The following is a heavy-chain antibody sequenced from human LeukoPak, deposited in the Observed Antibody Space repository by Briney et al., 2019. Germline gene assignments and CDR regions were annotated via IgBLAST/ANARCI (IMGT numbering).Heavy chain of an antibody. CDR1: GGSFSGYY. CDR3: ARGAEVAAAGGINFDY. V-gene: IGHV4-34*01. J-gene: IGHJ4*02. D-gene: IGHD6-13*01. CDR2: INHSGST. Sequence: PSETLSLTCAVYGGSFSGYYWSWIRQPPGKGLEWIGEINHSGSTNYNPSLKSRVTISVDTSKNQFSLKLSSVTAADTAVYYCARGAEVAAAGGINFDYWGQGTLVTVSS.